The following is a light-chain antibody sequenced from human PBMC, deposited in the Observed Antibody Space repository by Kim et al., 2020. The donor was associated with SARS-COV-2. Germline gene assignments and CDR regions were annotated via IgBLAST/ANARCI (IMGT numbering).Light chain of an antibody. CDR1: SGSIDDNY. J-gene: IGLJ2*01. V-gene: IGLV6-57*04. Sequence: FELTQPHSVSESPGKTVTISCTRSSGSIDDNYVQWYQQRPGGVPTTVIYEDDQRPSGVSDRFSGSIDNSSNSASLTISGLRTEDEADYYCQSYNRDNVIFGGGTQLTVL. CDR2: EDD. CDR3: QSYNRDNVI.